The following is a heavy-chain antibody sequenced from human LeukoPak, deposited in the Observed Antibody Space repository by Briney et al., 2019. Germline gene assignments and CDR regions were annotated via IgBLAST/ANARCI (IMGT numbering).Heavy chain of an antibody. J-gene: IGHJ4*02. V-gene: IGHV3-30*03. CDR3: APDEGGDYVGLDY. D-gene: IGHD4-17*01. Sequence: PGGPLRLSCAASGFTFTNYGIHWVRQAPGKGLEWVALISYDGNNKYYADAVKGRFTISRDNSKNTLYLQMSSLRTEDTAMYYCAPDEGGDYVGLDYWGRGTLVTVSS. CDR1: GFTFTNYG. CDR2: ISYDGNNK.